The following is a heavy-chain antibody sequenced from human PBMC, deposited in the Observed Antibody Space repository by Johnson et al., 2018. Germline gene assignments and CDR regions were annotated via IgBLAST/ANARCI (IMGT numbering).Heavy chain of an antibody. CDR2: ISYDGSAK. V-gene: IGHV3-30-3*01. J-gene: IGHJ3*02. D-gene: IGHD3-22*01. Sequence: QVQLVESGGGVVQPGRSLRLSCAASGFTFSNYVMHWVRQAPGKGLEWVSVISYDGSAKYYADSVKGRFTISRDNSMNTLYLQVNSLRAEDTAVYSCARATSSGHYYAAFDIWGQGTTVTVSS. CDR3: ARATSSGHYYAAFDI. CDR1: GFTFSNYV.